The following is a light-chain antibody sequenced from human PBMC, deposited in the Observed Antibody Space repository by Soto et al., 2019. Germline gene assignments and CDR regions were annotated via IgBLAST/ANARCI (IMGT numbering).Light chain of an antibody. V-gene: IGKV3-20*01. Sequence: EIVLTQSPGTLSLSPGERATLSCRASQSVSSSYLAWYQQKPGQAPRLLIYGASIRATGIPDRFSGSGSGTDFGLTISRLEPEDVAVYYCKQYHSSPLFSFGPGTKVDIK. CDR1: QSVSSSY. CDR2: GAS. J-gene: IGKJ3*01. CDR3: KQYHSSPLFS.